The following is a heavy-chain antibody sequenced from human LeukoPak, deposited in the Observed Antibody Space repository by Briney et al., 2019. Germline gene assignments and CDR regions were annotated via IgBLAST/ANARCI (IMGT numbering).Heavy chain of an antibody. J-gene: IGHJ4*02. Sequence: GGSVRLSCAASGFTFSSYGMHWVRQAPGKGLEWVAVIWDDGSNKYYADSVKGRFTISRDNSKNTLYLQMNSLRAEDTAVYYCARDVEMATISLNFDYWGQGTLVTVSS. V-gene: IGHV3-33*08. D-gene: IGHD5-24*01. CDR3: ARDVEMATISLNFDY. CDR1: GFTFSSYG. CDR2: IWDDGSNK.